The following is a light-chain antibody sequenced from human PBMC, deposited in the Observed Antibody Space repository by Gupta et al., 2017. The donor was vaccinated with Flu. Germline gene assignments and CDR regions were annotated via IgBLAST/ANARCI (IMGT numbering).Light chain of an antibody. CDR2: EGS. Sequence: QSALPQPASVSGSPGQSITISCTGTSSDVGSYNLVSGYQQHPGKAPKLMIYEGSKRPSGVSNRFSGSKSGNTASLTISGLQAEDEADYYCCSYAGSSTFHYVFGTGTKVTVL. J-gene: IGLJ1*01. V-gene: IGLV2-23*03. CDR3: CSYAGSSTFHYV. CDR1: SSDVGSYNL.